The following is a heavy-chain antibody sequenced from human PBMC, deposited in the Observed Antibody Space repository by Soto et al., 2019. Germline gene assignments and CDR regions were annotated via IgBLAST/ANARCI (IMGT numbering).Heavy chain of an antibody. J-gene: IGHJ5*02. CDR2: ISAYNGNT. D-gene: IGHD2-2*01. Sequence: GASVKVSCKASGYTFSSYGISWVRQAPGQGLEWMGWISAYNGNTNYAQKLQGRVTMTTDTSTSTAYMELRSLRSDDTAVYYCARGYCISTSCYRATELDPWGQGTLVTVSS. V-gene: IGHV1-18*01. CDR3: ARGYCISTSCYRATELDP. CDR1: GYTFSSYG.